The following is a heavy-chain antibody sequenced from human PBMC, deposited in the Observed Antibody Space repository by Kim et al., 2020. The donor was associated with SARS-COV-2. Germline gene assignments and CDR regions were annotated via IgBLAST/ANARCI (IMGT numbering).Heavy chain of an antibody. J-gene: IGHJ4*02. V-gene: IGHV1-3*01. CDR3: ATTVIIALSGNFDY. D-gene: IGHD6-19*01. Sequence: YSERIQVRVTITRDTPVSTIYMELSSLRSGDTAVYYCATTVIIALSGNFDYWGQGTLVTVSS.